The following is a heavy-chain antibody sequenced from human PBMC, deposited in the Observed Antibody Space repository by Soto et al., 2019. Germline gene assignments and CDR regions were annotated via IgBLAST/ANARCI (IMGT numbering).Heavy chain of an antibody. V-gene: IGHV3-53*01. CDR1: GFAVSRKY. J-gene: IGHJ4*02. Sequence: PGGSLRLSYAASGFAVSRKYMTWVRQAPGKGLEWVSVIYGGGTTYYADSVKGRFTISRDTSKNTLYLQMNSLRAEDTAVYYCVQTTGWPGFDFWGQGTLVTVSS. CDR3: VQTTGWPGFDF. D-gene: IGHD6-19*01. CDR2: IYGGGTT.